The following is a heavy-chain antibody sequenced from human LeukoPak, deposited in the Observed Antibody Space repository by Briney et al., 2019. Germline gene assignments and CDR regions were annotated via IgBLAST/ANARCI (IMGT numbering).Heavy chain of an antibody. J-gene: IGHJ5*02. D-gene: IGHD6-13*01. Sequence: SSENLSLTCTVSGGSISSSSYYWGWIRQPPGKGLEWIGSIYYSGSTYYNPSLKSRVTISVDTSKNQFSLKLSSVTAADTAVYYCARVCDSSSWRFNWFDPWGQGTLVTVSS. CDR3: ARVCDSSSWRFNWFDP. CDR1: GGSISSSSYY. CDR2: IYYSGST. V-gene: IGHV4-39*07.